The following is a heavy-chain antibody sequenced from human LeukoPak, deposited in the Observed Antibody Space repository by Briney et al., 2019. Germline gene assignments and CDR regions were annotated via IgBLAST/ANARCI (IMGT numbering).Heavy chain of an antibody. CDR3: ATGYNWNDNALDI. V-gene: IGHV1-46*01. Sequence: ASVKVSCKASGYTFTRHYMNWVRQAPGQGLEWMGKINPSSGGTGYAHQGRVTMTEDTSTDTAYMELSSLRSEDTAVYYCATGYNWNDNALDIWGQGTMVTVSS. CDR1: GYTFTRHY. CDR2: INPSSGGT. J-gene: IGHJ3*02. D-gene: IGHD1-20*01.